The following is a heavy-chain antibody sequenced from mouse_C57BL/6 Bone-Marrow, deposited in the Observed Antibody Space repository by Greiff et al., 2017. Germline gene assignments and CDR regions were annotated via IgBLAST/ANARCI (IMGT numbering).Heavy chain of an antibody. J-gene: IGHJ2*01. CDR3: ARERCTTVVPYYFDY. CDR2: IDPSDSYT. Sequence: QVQLQQPGAELVMPGASVKLSCKASGYTFTSYWMHWVKQRPGQGLEWIGEIDPSDSYTNYNQKFKGKSTLTVDKSSSTAYMQLSSLTSEDSAVYYCARERCTTVVPYYFDYWGQGTTLTVSS. CDR1: GYTFTSYW. V-gene: IGHV1-69*01. D-gene: IGHD1-1*01.